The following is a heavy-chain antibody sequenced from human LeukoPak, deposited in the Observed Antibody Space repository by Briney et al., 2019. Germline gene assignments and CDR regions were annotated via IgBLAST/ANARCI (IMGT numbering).Heavy chain of an antibody. CDR1: GYTFTFYY. CDR2: INPNSGGT. D-gene: IGHD3-22*01. Sequence: ASVKVSCKSSGYTFTFYYMHLVRHAPGQGLERMGGINPNSGGTSYAQKFQGRVTMTRDTSISTAYMELSRLRSDDTAVYSCASDGGDSSGYYTEYFQHWGQGTLVTVSS. CDR3: ASDGGDSSGYYTEYFQH. J-gene: IGHJ1*01. V-gene: IGHV1-2*02.